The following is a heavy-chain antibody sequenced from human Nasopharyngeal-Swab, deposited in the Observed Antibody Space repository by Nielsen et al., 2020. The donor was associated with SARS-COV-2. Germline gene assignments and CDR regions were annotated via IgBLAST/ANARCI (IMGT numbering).Heavy chain of an antibody. CDR1: GFTFSSYS. Sequence: GGSLRLSCAASGFTFSSYSLNWVRQAPGTGLDWVSPISCSSSYIYYADSVRGRFTISRDNAKNSLYLQMNSLRAEDTAVYYCARGDRSGSYYPDYWGQGTPVTVSS. J-gene: IGHJ4*02. D-gene: IGHD3-10*01. CDR3: ARGDRSGSYYPDY. V-gene: IGHV3-21*01. CDR2: ISCSSSYI.